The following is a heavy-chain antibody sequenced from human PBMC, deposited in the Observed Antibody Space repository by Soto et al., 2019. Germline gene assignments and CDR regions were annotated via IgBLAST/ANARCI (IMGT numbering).Heavy chain of an antibody. J-gene: IGHJ4*02. CDR1: GYTFTSYA. D-gene: IGHD2-2*01. V-gene: IGHV1-3*01. Sequence: ASVKVSCKASGYTFTSYAMHWVRQAPGQRLEWMGWINAGNGNTKYSQKFQGRVTITRDTSASTAYMELSSLRSEDTAVYYCATSRGRDIVVVPAAIHYWGQGTLVTVSS. CDR3: ATSRGRDIVVVPAAIHY. CDR2: INAGNGNT.